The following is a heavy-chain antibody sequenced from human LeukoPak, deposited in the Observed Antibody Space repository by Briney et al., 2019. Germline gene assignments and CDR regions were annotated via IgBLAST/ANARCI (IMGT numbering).Heavy chain of an antibody. J-gene: IGHJ4*02. D-gene: IGHD3-22*01. CDR2: IRYDGSNK. V-gene: IGHV3-30*02. Sequence: PGGSLRLSCAASGFTFSSYGMHWVRQAPGKGLEWVAFIRYDGSNKYYADSVKGRFTISRDNSKNTLYLQMNSLRAEDTAVYYCAKDLMIVVVPTHYWGQGTLVTDSS. CDR3: AKDLMIVVVPTHY. CDR1: GFTFSSYG.